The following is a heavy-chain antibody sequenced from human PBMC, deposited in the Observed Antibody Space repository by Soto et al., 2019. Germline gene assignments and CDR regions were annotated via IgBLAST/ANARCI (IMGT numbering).Heavy chain of an antibody. J-gene: IGHJ6*03. CDR1: GYTFTSYA. V-gene: IGHV1-8*01. CDR2: MNPNSGNT. CDR3: ARGVAAAGTEGYYYYYYYMDV. D-gene: IGHD6-13*01. Sequence: GASVKVSCKASGYTFTSYAINWVRQATGQGLEWMGWMNPNSGNTGYAQKFQGRVTMTRNTSISTAYMELSSLRSEDTAVYYCARGVAAAGTEGYYYYYYYMDVWGKGTTVTVSS.